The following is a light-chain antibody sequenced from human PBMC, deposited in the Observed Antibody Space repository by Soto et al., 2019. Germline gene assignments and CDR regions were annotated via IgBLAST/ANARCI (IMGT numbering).Light chain of an antibody. V-gene: IGKV1-39*01. CDR2: AAS. CDR3: QQSYDSPWT. CDR1: QSIANY. Sequence: DIQMTQSPSSLSASVGDRVIVTCRASQSIANYLNWYQQKPGTAPNLLIYAASSLQSGVPSRFSGSGSGTDFTLTISSLQPDDFATYTCQQSYDSPWTFGQGTKVEVK. J-gene: IGKJ1*01.